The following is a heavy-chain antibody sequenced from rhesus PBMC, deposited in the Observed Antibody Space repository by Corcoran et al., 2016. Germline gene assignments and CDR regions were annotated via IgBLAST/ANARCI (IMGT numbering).Heavy chain of an antibody. CDR2: ISGSGGST. V-gene: IGHV4-173*01. CDR1: GGSISSNY. J-gene: IGHJ3*01. D-gene: IGHD6-25*01. Sequence: QLQLQESGPGLVKPSETLSLTCAVSGGSISSNYWSWIRQPPGKVLEWIGRISGSGGSTDYNPSLNSRVTISTDTSKNQFSLKLSSVTAADTAVYYCASNSGSWNLGDAFDFWGQGLRVTVSS. CDR3: ASNSGSWNLGDAFDF.